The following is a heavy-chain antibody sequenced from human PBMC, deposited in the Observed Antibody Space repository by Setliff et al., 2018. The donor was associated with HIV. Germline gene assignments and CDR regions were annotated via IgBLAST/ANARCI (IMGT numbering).Heavy chain of an antibody. J-gene: IGHJ3*02. CDR2: TTPLLGTT. Sequence: SVKVSCKASGNTFSSYGITWVRQAPGQGLEWMGGTTPLLGTTNYAQKFQGRVTITTDEPTNTVYMELSGLRSDDTAVYYCARGYYNFWSGYYDSRFPNPIDAFDIWGQGTMVNVSS. V-gene: IGHV1-69*05. D-gene: IGHD3-3*01. CDR3: ARGYYNFWSGYYDSRFPNPIDAFDI. CDR1: GNTFSSYG.